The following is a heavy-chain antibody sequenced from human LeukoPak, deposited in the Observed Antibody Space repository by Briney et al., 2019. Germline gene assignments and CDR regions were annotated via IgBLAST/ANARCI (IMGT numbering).Heavy chain of an antibody. CDR2: MNPKRGNT. V-gene: IGHV1-8*01. D-gene: IGHD6-13*01. CDR3: ARGGSSSSYYNSYGMDV. J-gene: IGHJ6*02. CDR1: GYSLTSFD. Sequence: ASVKVSCKASGYSLTSFDINWVRQGSGQGLEWMGWMNPKRGNTGYAPTFQGRVTITRDTSIDTAFMELSSLRPDDTAVYYCARGGSSSSYYNSYGMDVWGQGPRSPSP.